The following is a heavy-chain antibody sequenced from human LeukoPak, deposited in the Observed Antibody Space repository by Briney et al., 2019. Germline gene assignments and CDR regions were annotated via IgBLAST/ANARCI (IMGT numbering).Heavy chain of an antibody. J-gene: IGHJ4*02. CDR2: INPKSGGT. CDR1: GYTFTGYY. Sequence: ASVTVSCKASGYTFTGYYIQWVRQAPGQGLEWVGWINPKSGGTNSPQNFQGRVTMTRDTSITTAYMELSRLRSDETAVYYCARAYGIEYYFDYWGQGTLVTVSS. CDR3: ARAYGIEYYFDY. D-gene: IGHD4-17*01. V-gene: IGHV1-2*02.